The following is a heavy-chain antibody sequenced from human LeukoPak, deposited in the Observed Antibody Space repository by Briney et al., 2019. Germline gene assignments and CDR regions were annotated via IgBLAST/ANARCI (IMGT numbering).Heavy chain of an antibody. D-gene: IGHD6-19*01. Sequence: SETLSLTCAVSGGSISSSNWWSWVRQPPGKGLEWIGEIYHSGSTNYNPSLKSRVTISVDKSKNQFSLKLSSVTAADTAVYYFGRVVSGWKPFDYWGQGTLVTVS. CDR1: GGSISSSNW. CDR2: IYHSGST. CDR3: GRVVSGWKPFDY. J-gene: IGHJ4*02. V-gene: IGHV4-4*02.